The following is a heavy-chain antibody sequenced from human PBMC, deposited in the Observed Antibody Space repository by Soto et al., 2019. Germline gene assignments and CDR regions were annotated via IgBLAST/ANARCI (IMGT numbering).Heavy chain of an antibody. Sequence: QVHLVEAGGGVVQRGRSLRLSCAASGLSFSSFGRHWVRQAPGKGLERVAVISNDGRNKHYADSVKDRFTVSRDNSMNTLYVHMNTLGVEDTAIYSGAKDRYSSGWFPVGANWGQGTLVTVSS. V-gene: IGHV3-30*18. CDR2: ISNDGRNK. D-gene: IGHD6-19*01. CDR3: AKDRYSSGWFPVGAN. CDR1: GLSFSSFG. J-gene: IGHJ4*02.